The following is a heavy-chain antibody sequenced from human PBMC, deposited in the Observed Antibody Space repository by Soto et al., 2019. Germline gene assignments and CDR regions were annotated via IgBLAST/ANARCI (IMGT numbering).Heavy chain of an antibody. CDR1: DDSIISDKYY. CDR3: ARVAGDILGGDYYYYYGMDV. J-gene: IGHJ6*02. D-gene: IGHD3-9*01. V-gene: IGHV4-39*01. CDR2: VYYRGNA. Sequence: SETLSLTCSVSDDSIISDKYYWGWIRQPPGKGLEWIGSVYYRGNAYYNPSLQTRITINPDTSKNQFSLQLNSVTPEDTAVYYCARVAGDILGGDYYYYYGMDVWGQGTTVTVSS.